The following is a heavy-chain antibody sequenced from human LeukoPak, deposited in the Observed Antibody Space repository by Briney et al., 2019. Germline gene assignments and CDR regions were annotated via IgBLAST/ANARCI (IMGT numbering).Heavy chain of an antibody. CDR3: ARDYHGSGTTFWAL. CDR2: INPSGGST. V-gene: IGHV1-46*01. J-gene: IGHJ4*02. CDR1: GYTFTSYY. Sequence: PSVKVSCTASGYTFTSYYMHWVRQAPGQGLEWMGIINPSGGSTSYAQNFQGRVTMTRDMSTSTVHMELSSLRSEDTAVYYCARDYHGSGTTFWALWGQGTLVTVSS. D-gene: IGHD3-10*01.